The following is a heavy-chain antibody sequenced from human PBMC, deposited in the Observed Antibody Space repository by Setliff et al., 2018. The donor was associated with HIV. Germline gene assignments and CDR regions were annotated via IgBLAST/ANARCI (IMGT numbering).Heavy chain of an antibody. CDR2: INPSDGST. D-gene: IGHD2-2*01. CDR3: ARDLRYCSSTSCYFYYYYYYMDV. Sequence: GASVKVSCKASGYTFTSYYMHWVRQAPGQGLEWMGIINPSDGSTSYAQKFQGRVTMTRNTSISTAYMELSSLRSEDTAVYYCARDLRYCSSTSCYFYYYYYYMDVWGKGTTVTVSS. V-gene: IGHV1-46*01. J-gene: IGHJ6*03. CDR1: GYTFTSYY.